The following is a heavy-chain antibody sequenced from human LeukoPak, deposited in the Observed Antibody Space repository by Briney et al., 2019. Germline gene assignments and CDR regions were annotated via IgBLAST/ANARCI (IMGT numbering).Heavy chain of an antibody. Sequence: GGSLRLSCAASGFTFSSYWMSWVRQAPGKGLEWVANIKQDGSEKYYVDSVKGRFTISRDNAKNSLYLQMNSLRDEDTAVYYCARDTYSRIAARPGTYYYYYYMDVWGKGTTVTVSS. D-gene: IGHD6-6*01. J-gene: IGHJ6*03. CDR1: GFTFSSYW. CDR3: ARDTYSRIAARPGTYYYYYYMDV. V-gene: IGHV3-7*01. CDR2: IKQDGSEK.